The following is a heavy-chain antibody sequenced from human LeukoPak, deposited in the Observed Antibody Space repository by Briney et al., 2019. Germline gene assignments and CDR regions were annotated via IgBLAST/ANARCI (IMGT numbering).Heavy chain of an antibody. J-gene: IGHJ4*02. Sequence: GGSLRLSCAASGFTFSSYSMNWVRQAPGKGLEWVSYISSSSSTIYYADSVKGRFTISRDNAKNSLYLQMNSLRAEDTAVYYCARSLMVRGVPVGYWGQGTLVTVSS. CDR3: ARSLMVRGVPVGY. CDR1: GFTFSSYS. V-gene: IGHV3-48*01. CDR2: ISSSSSTI. D-gene: IGHD3-10*01.